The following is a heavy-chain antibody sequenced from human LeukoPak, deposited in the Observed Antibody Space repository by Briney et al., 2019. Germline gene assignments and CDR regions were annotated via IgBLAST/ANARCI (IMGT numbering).Heavy chain of an antibody. J-gene: IGHJ4*02. D-gene: IGHD6-13*01. CDR3: ARARGGQQLVHYDY. CDR2: ISANNGNT. CDR1: GYTLSSYG. V-gene: IGHV1-18*04. Sequence: GASVKVSCKAFGYTLSSYGITWVRQVPGQGLEWMGWISANNGNTNYAQKIQGRVTMTTDTSMSTAYMELRSLRSDDTAVYYCARARGGQQLVHYDYWGQGTLVTVSS.